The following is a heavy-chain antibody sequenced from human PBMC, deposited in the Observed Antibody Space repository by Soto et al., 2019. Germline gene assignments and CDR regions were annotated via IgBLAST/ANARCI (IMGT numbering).Heavy chain of an antibody. Sequence: GSLRLSCAASGFSFSSYSMNWVRQAPGEGLEWVSYISSGSGTIYYADSVKGRFTISRDNAKNSLYLQMNSLRAEDTAVYYCARVGYCTSTTCEGVLKFWGQGTMVTVSS. CDR2: ISSGSGTI. J-gene: IGHJ3*01. D-gene: IGHD2-2*01. CDR3: ARVGYCTSTTCEGVLKF. V-gene: IGHV3-48*01. CDR1: GFSFSSYS.